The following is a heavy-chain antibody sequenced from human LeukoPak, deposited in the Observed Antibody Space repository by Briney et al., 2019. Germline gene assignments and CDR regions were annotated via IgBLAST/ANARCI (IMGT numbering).Heavy chain of an antibody. Sequence: SETLSLTCAVSGYSISSGYYRVWIRQPPGKGLEWIATIFHSGSTYFNPSLQSRVTISLDTSKNQFSLKLSSVTAADTALYYCARGDVYSSASDYWGQGTLVTVSS. D-gene: IGHD6-19*01. V-gene: IGHV4-38-2*01. CDR3: ARGDVYSSASDY. CDR2: IFHSGST. CDR1: GYSISSGYY. J-gene: IGHJ4*02.